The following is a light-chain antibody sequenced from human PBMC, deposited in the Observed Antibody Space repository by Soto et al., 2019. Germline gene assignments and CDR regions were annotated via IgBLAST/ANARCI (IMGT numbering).Light chain of an antibody. CDR2: EVS. CDR1: SSDVGAYNY. Sequence: QSVLTQPASVSGSLGQSITISCTGTSSDVGAYNYVSWYQQQPGKAPKLMISEVSNRPSGVSNRFSGSKSGNTASLIISGLRAEDEADYYCCSFTSITTYVFGTG. V-gene: IGLV2-14*01. CDR3: CSFTSITTYV. J-gene: IGLJ1*01.